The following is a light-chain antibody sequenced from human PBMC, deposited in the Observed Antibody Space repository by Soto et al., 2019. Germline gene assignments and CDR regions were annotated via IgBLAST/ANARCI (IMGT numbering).Light chain of an antibody. Sequence: QSALTQPASVSGAPGQSVTISCTATTSDVGGYNYLSWYQQHPGKAPKLILSDGSSRPSGVSNRFSGSKYDNTASLIISGLQPEDEADYHCSSYTRTTVVFGGGTKLTVL. CDR1: TSDVGGYNY. CDR3: SSYTRTTVV. J-gene: IGLJ2*01. CDR2: DGS. V-gene: IGLV2-14*03.